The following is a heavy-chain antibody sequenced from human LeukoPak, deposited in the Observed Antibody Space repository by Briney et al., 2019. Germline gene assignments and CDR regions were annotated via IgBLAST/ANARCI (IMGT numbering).Heavy chain of an antibody. D-gene: IGHD3-10*02. Sequence: PSETLSLTCTVSGGSISSYYWSWIRQPAGKGLEWIGRIYTGGSTNYNPSLKSRVTISVDTSKNQFSLKLISVTAADTAVYYCASDHMLYAFHIWGQGTMVTVSS. CDR3: ASDHMLYAFHI. V-gene: IGHV4-4*07. CDR1: GGSISSYY. CDR2: IYTGGST. J-gene: IGHJ3*02.